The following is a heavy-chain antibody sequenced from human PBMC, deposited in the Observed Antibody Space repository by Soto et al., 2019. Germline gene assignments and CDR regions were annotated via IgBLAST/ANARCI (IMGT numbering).Heavy chain of an antibody. CDR1: GFTFSSYW. J-gene: IGHJ6*03. Sequence: GGSLRLSCAASGFTFSSYWMSWVRQAPGKGLEWVANIKQDGSEKYYVDSVKGRFTISRDNAKNSLYLQMNSLRAEDTAVYYCARDRDYGVLRYYYYYMDVWGKGTTVTVSS. V-gene: IGHV3-7*01. CDR3: ARDRDYGVLRYYYYYMDV. D-gene: IGHD4-17*01. CDR2: IKQDGSEK.